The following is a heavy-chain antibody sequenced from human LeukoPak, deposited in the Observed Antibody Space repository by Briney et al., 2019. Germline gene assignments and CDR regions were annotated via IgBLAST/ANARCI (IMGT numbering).Heavy chain of an antibody. V-gene: IGHV3-21*04. CDR3: AKDSKLLWFGDRGAFDI. Sequence: GGSLRLSCAASGFTFSSYSMNWVRQAPGKGLEWVSSISSSSSYIYYADSVKGRFTISRDNAKNSLYLQMNSLRAEDTALYYCAKDSKLLWFGDRGAFDIWGQGTMVTVSS. CDR1: GFTFSSYS. CDR2: ISSSSSYI. J-gene: IGHJ3*02. D-gene: IGHD3-10*01.